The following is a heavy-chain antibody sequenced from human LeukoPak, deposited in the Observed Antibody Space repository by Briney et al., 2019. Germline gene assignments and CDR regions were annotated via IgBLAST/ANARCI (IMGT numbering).Heavy chain of an antibody. J-gene: IGHJ3*02. V-gene: IGHV1-8*02. CDR1: GSTSPD. CDR2: MNPSDHT. CDR3: ARYIHLSGFDI. D-gene: IGHD5-18*01. Sequence: ASGKVSCKASGSTSPDINWVRQATATGLEWLGWMNPSDHTGYAQKHHGRVSMTRDTSSNTAYMELRGLRSEDTAVYYCARYIHLSGFDIWGQGTMVSVSS.